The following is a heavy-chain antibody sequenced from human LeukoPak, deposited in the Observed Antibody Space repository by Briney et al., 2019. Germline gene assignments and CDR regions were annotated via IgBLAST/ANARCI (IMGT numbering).Heavy chain of an antibody. J-gene: IGHJ4*02. D-gene: IGHD2-15*01. CDR3: AKVATPRGYCSGGCCYCFDY. Sequence: PGGSLRLSCAASGFTFSSYAMSWVRQAPGKGLEWVSGISDSGGSTFYADSVRGRFTISRDNSKNTLYLQMNSLRAEDTAVYSCAKVATPRGYCSGGCCYCFDYWGQGTLVTVPS. CDR2: ISDSGGST. CDR1: GFTFSSYA. V-gene: IGHV3-23*01.